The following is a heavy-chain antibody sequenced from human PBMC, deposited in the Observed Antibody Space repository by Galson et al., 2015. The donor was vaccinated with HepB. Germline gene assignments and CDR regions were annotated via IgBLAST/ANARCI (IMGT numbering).Heavy chain of an antibody. D-gene: IGHD3-10*01. CDR2: ISAYNGNT. CDR3: ARSGGLLWFGELPRLDY. Sequence: SVKVSCKASGYTFTSCGISWVRQAPGQGLEWMGWISAYNGNTNYAQKLQGRVTMTTDTSTSTAYMELRSLRSDDTAVYYCARSGGLLWFGELPRLDYWGQGTLVTVSS. CDR1: GYTFTSCG. J-gene: IGHJ4*02. V-gene: IGHV1-18*04.